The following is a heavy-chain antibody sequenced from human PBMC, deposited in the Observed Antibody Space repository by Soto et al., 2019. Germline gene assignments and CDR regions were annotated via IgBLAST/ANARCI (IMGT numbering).Heavy chain of an antibody. CDR2: ISSSSSTI. CDR3: ARGAGAYGGNFSPAFAY. V-gene: IGHV3-48*01. J-gene: IGHJ4*02. CDR1: GFTFSSYS. D-gene: IGHD3-16*01. Sequence: GGSLRLSCAASGFTFSSYSMNWVRQAPGKGLEWVSYISSSSSTIYYADSGKGRFTISRDNSKDTLYLQMNSLRAEDTAVYYFARGAGAYGGNFSPAFAYWGQGTLVPVSS.